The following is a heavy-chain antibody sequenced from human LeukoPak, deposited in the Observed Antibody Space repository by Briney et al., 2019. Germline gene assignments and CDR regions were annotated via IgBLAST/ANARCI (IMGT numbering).Heavy chain of an antibody. V-gene: IGHV4-39*01. CDR1: GGSISSSSYY. Sequence: ASETLSLTCTVSGGSISSSSYYWGWIRQPPGKGLQWIGSIYYSGSTYYNPSLKSQVTMSVDTSKNQFSLNLSSVTAADTAVYYCARLTFPQGGYWGQGTLVTVSS. CDR2: IYYSGST. CDR3: ARLTFPQGGY. J-gene: IGHJ4*02. D-gene: IGHD2/OR15-2a*01.